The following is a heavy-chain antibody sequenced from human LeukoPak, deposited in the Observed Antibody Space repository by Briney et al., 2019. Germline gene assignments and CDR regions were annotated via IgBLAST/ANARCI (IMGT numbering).Heavy chain of an antibody. CDR1: GFTFNAYS. V-gene: IGHV3-21*01. D-gene: IGHD3-10*01. J-gene: IGHJ4*02. CDR2: ISSGSHYI. Sequence: GGSLRLSCGASGFTFNAYSMSWVRQPPGKGLEWVSFISSGSHYIYYADSVKGRFTISRDNTKNSLFLQMNSLRAEDTAVYYCARGSLSSGSHSGDYWGQGTLVTVAS. CDR3: ARGSLSSGSHSGDY.